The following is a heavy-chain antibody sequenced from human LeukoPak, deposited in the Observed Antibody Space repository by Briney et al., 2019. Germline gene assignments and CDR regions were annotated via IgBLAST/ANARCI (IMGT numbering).Heavy chain of an antibody. CDR2: IYYSGST. J-gene: IGHJ4*02. D-gene: IGHD4-17*01. CDR3: ARDRGAYGDGIDY. V-gene: IGHV4-59*01. CDR1: GGSMSSYY. Sequence: PSETLSLTCTVSGGSMSSYYWSWIRQPPGKGLEWIGYIYYSGSTKYNPSLKSRVTISVDTSKNQFSLKLSSVTAADTAVYYCARDRGAYGDGIDYWGREPWSPSPQ.